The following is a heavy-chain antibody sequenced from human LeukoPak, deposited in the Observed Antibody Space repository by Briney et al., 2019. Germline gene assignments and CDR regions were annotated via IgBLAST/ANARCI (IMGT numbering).Heavy chain of an antibody. J-gene: IGHJ5*02. CDR2: INPNSGGT. V-gene: IGHV1-2*02. CDR1: GYTFTGYY. D-gene: IGHD3-10*01. Sequence: ASVKVSCKASGYTFTGYYMHWVRQARGQGLEWMGWINPNSGGTNYAQKFQGRVTMTRDTSISTAYMELSRLRSDDTAVYYCARDRTYYYGSGSFRGFDPWGQGTLVTVSS. CDR3: ARDRTYYYGSGSFRGFDP.